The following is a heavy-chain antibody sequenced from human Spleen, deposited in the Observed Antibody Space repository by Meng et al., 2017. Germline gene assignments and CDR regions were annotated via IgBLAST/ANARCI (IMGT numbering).Heavy chain of an antibody. V-gene: IGHV4-34*01. Sequence: SETLSLTCVVSGGSFSDYYWSWIRQPPGKGLEWIGEINHSGSTNYNPSLKSRVTISVDTSKNQFSLKLSSVTAADTAVYYCARVYYYDSSGYPDYWGQGTRVTVSS. D-gene: IGHD3-22*01. CDR3: ARVYYYDSSGYPDY. J-gene: IGHJ4*02. CDR1: GGSFSDYY. CDR2: INHSGST.